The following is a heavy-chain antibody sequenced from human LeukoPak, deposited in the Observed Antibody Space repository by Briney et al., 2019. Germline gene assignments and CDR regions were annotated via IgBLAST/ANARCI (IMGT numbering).Heavy chain of an antibody. CDR1: GFTFSSYW. Sequence: PGGSLRLSCAASGFTFSSYWMHWVRQAPGKGLVWVSRINSDGSSTNYADSVKGRFIISRDNAKNTLYLQMNSLRAEDTAVYYCAVSGIGEDWFDPWGQGTLVTVSS. CDR3: AVSGIGEDWFDP. D-gene: IGHD3-10*01. V-gene: IGHV3-74*01. CDR2: INSDGSST. J-gene: IGHJ5*02.